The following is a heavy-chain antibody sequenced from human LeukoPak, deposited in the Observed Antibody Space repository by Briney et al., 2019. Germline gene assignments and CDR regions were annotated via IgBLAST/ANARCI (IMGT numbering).Heavy chain of an antibody. CDR2: IIPIFGTA. CDR1: GGTFSSYA. J-gene: IGHJ5*02. Sequence: SVKVSCKASGGTFSSYAISWVRQAPGQGLEWMGGIIPIFGTANYAQKFQGRVTITADESTSTAYMELSSLRSEDTAVYYCARELRFLVGTPQTDGENWFDPWGQGTLVTVSP. V-gene: IGHV1-69*01. D-gene: IGHD3-3*01. CDR3: ARELRFLVGTPQTDGENWFDP.